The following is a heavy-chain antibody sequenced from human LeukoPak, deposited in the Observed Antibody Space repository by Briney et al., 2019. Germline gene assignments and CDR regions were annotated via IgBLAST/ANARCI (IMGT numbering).Heavy chain of an antibody. V-gene: IGHV1-24*01. CDR3: VCCSSTSCYGGYYFDY. J-gene: IGHJ4*02. Sequence: ASVKVSCKVSGYTLTELSMHWVRQAPGKGLERMGGFDPEDGETIYAQKFQGRLTMTEDTSTDTAYMELSSLRSEDTAVYYCVCCSSTSCYGGYYFDYWGQGTLVTVSS. CDR2: FDPEDGET. CDR1: GYTLTELS. D-gene: IGHD2-2*01.